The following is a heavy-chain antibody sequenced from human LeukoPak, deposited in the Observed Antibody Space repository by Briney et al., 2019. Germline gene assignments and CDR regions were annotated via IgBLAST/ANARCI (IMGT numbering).Heavy chain of an antibody. Sequence: SGGSLRLSCTASGFTFRDYNINWFRQAPGRGLEWVGFIRSKADGGTTEYAGSVKGRFTISRDDSKNVAYLQINNLRAEDTALYYCARDDRPSGHDFDYWGQGTLVSVSS. CDR3: ARDDRPSGHDFDY. V-gene: IGHV3-49*03. CDR1: GFTFRDYN. J-gene: IGHJ4*02. CDR2: IRSKADGGTT. D-gene: IGHD1-14*01.